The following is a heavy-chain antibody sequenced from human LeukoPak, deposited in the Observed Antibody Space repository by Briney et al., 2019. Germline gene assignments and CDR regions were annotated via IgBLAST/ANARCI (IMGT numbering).Heavy chain of an antibody. CDR2: ISAYNGNT. Sequence: ASVTVSCKASGYTFTSYGISWVRQAPGQGLEWMGWISAYNGNTNYAQKLQGRVTMTTDTSTSTAYMELRSLRSDDTAVYYCAREYYDFWSGTTYGMDVWGQGTTVTVSS. D-gene: IGHD3-3*01. CDR3: AREYYDFWSGTTYGMDV. J-gene: IGHJ6*02. CDR1: GYTFTSYG. V-gene: IGHV1-18*01.